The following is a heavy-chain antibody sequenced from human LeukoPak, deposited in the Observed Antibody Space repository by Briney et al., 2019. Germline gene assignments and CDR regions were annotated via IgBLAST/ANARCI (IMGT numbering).Heavy chain of an antibody. CDR1: GGSLNSHY. Sequence: KPSETLSLTCTVSGGSLNSHYWAWIRQPPGKGLEWIGHIYYNGNTNYNPSLKSRVTISVDTSKNQFSLRLISVTAADTAVYYCARQTGRFDPWGQGTLVTVSS. J-gene: IGHJ5*02. CDR3: ARQTGRFDP. CDR2: IYYNGNT. V-gene: IGHV4-59*11.